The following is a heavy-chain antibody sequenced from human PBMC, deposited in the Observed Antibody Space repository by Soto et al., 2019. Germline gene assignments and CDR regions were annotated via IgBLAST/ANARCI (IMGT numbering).Heavy chain of an antibody. D-gene: IGHD6-13*01. J-gene: IGHJ4*02. CDR1: GYTFTNYG. V-gene: IGHV1-18*01. CDR3: ARSPRVVTAATGIRVFDY. Sequence: QVLLVQSGDELKRSGASVRVSCKASGYTFTNYGISWVRQAPGQGFKWMGWISGYNGDTNYAQKFRGRVTMTTDTSTSTFYLGLGSLRSDDTALYYCARSPRVVTAATGIRVFDYWGQGTLVTVSS. CDR2: ISGYNGDT.